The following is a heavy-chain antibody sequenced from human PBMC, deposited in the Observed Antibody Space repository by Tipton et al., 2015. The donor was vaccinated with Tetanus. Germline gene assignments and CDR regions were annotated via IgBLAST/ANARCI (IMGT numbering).Heavy chain of an antibody. D-gene: IGHD2-8*02. J-gene: IGHJ3*02. CDR2: IYGRGST. CDR1: GGSTHGFY. Sequence: TLSLTCTVSGGSTHGFYWTWIRQPAGKGLEWIGRIYGRGSTNYNPSLKSRVAMSMDTSRNQFSLTLTSVTVADTAFYFCARVLRDSAAGGWDDAFDIWGQGALVTVSS. V-gene: IGHV4-4*07. CDR3: ARVLRDSAAGGWDDAFDI.